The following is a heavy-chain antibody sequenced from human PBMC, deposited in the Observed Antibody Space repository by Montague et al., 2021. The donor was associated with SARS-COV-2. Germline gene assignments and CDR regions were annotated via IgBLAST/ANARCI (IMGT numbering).Heavy chain of an antibody. CDR1: GGSFSGYY. J-gene: IGHJ4*02. V-gene: IGHV4-34*01. Sequence: SETLSLTCAVYGGSFSGYYYGWVRQPPTKGLEWIGEINHSGSTTYNPSLKSRVTISVDTSKNQFSLNLSSVTAADTAVYYCARGSSFVTRFGVVITDPLFDYWGQGTLVTVSS. CDR2: INHSGST. CDR3: ARGSSFVTRFGVVITDPLFDY. D-gene: IGHD3-3*01.